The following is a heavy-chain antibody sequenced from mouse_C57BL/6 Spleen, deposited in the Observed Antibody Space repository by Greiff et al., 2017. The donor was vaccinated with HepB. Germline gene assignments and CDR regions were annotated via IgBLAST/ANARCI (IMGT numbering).Heavy chain of an antibody. CDR2: ISYDGSN. V-gene: IGHV3-6*01. J-gene: IGHJ1*03. CDR3: ARGSYSWYFDV. CDR1: GYSITSGYY. Sequence: EVQLQQSGPGLVKPSQSLSLTCSVTGYSITSGYYWNWIRQFPGNKLEWMGYISYDGSNNYNPSLKNRISITRDTSKNQFFLKLNSVTTEDTATYYCARGSYSWYFDVWGTGTTVTVSS.